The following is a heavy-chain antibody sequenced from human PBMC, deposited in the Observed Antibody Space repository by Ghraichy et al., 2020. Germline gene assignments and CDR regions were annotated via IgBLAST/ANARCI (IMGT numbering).Heavy chain of an antibody. CDR1: GFTFSSYS. Sequence: GGSLRLSCAASGFTFSSYSMNWVRQAPGKGLEWVSSISSSSSYIYYADSVKGRFTISRDNAKNSLYLQMNSLRAEDTAVYYCARDPGTYYDSSGYDAFDIWGQGTMVTVSS. CDR3: ARDPGTYYDSSGYDAFDI. J-gene: IGHJ3*02. D-gene: IGHD3-22*01. V-gene: IGHV3-21*01. CDR2: ISSSSSYI.